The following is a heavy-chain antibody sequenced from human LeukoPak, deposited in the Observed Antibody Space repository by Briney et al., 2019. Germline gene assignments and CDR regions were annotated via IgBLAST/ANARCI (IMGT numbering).Heavy chain of an antibody. V-gene: IGHV1-2*02. D-gene: IGHD6-19*01. CDR3: ARDEGQWLGGYYYGMDV. Sequence: GASVKVSCKASGYTFTGYYMHWVRQAPGQGVEWMGWINPNSGGTNYAQKFQGRVTMNRDTSIRTAYMELSRLRSDDTAVYYCARDEGQWLGGYYYGMDVWGQGTTVTVSS. CDR1: GYTFTGYY. CDR2: INPNSGGT. J-gene: IGHJ6*02.